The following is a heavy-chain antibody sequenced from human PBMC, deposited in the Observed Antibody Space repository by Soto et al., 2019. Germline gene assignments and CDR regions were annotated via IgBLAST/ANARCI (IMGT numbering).Heavy chain of an antibody. Sequence: QVQLVEAGGGVVQPGRSLRLSCAASGFTFSSYAMHWVRQAPGKGLEWVAIISYDGSNKYYADSVKGRFTISRDNSKNTLYLQMNSLRAEDTAVFYCARTGLLHGMDVWGQGTTVPVSS. V-gene: IGHV3-30-3*01. J-gene: IGHJ6*02. CDR2: ISYDGSNK. D-gene: IGHD2-15*01. CDR3: ARTGLLHGMDV. CDR1: GFTFSSYA.